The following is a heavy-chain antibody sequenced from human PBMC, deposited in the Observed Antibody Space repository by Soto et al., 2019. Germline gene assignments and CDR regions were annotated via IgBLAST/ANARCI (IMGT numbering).Heavy chain of an antibody. CDR2: ISYDGSNK. CDR1: GFTFSSYG. J-gene: IGHJ4*02. Sequence: QVQLVESGGGVVQPGRSRSLSCAASGFTFSSYGMHWVRQAPGKGLEWVAVISYDGSNKYYADSVKGRFTISRDNSKNTLYLQMNSLRAEDTAVYYCAKDLGDHSSPFDYWGQGTLVTVSS. CDR3: AKDLGDHSSPFDY. D-gene: IGHD6-19*01. V-gene: IGHV3-30*18.